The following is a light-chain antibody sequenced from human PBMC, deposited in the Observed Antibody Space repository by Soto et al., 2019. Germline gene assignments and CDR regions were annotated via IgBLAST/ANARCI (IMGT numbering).Light chain of an antibody. CDR2: DAS. CDR1: QSIGSW. Sequence: DIQMTQSPSTLSASVGDRVTITCRASQSIGSWLAWYQQKPGKAPKVLIYDASNLQSGVPSRFGGSGSGTEFTLTISSLQPDDFATYYCQQYNSYWTFGQGTKVDI. CDR3: QQYNSYWT. V-gene: IGKV1-5*01. J-gene: IGKJ1*01.